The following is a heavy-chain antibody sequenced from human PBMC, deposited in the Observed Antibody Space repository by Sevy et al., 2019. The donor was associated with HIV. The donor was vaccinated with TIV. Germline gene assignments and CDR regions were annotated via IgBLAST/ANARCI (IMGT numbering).Heavy chain of an antibody. CDR2: IYRSGRS. CDR1: GDSINNGNHW. Sequence: SETLSLTCTVSGDSINNGNHWWSWVRQPAGKGLEWIGRIYRSGRSIMCNPSLERRVTISVDTSKNQFSLKVTSVIAADTAIYYCARDGIRRDYWHGLDVWGQGTTVTVSS. V-gene: IGHV4-61*02. D-gene: IGHD2-8*02. CDR3: ARDGIRRDYWHGLDV. J-gene: IGHJ6*02.